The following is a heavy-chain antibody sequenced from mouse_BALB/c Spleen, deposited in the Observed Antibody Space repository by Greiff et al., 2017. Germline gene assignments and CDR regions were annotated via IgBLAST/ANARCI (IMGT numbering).Heavy chain of an antibody. V-gene: IGHV2-2*02. CDR2: IWSGGST. CDR1: GFSLTSYG. D-gene: IGHD2-3*01. J-gene: IGHJ4*01. Sequence: QVHVKQSGPGLVQPSQSLSITCTVSGFSLTSYGVHWVRQSPGKGLEWLGVIWSGGSTDYNAAFISKLSISKDNSKSQVFFKMNSLQGNDTAIYYFALIYAGWGAMDYWGQGTSVTVSS. CDR3: ALIYAGWGAMDY.